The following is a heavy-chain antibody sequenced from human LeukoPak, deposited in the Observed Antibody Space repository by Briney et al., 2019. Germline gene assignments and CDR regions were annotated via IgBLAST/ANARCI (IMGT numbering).Heavy chain of an antibody. CDR1: GFTFSSYA. V-gene: IGHV3-23*01. CDR3: ASSIVIEPTAGLWDY. D-gene: IGHD2-2*01. J-gene: IGHJ4*02. Sequence: GGSLRLSCAASGFTFSSYAMSWVRQAPGKGLEWVSTISVSGGNTYYADSVKGRFTISRDNSKNTLYHQMNSLRAEDTAVYYCASSIVIEPTAGLWDYWGQGTLVTVSS. CDR2: ISVSGGNT.